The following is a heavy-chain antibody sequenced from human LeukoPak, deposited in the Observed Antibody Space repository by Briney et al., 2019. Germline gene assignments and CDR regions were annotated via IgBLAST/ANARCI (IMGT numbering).Heavy chain of an antibody. CDR3: ARYQVATYCFDY. Sequence: PSETLSLTCTVSGGSISSCDYYWSWIRQPPGKGLEWIGYIYYSGSTYYNPFLKSRVTISVDTSKDQFSLKLSSVTAADTAVYYCARYQVATYCFDYWGQGTLVTVSS. J-gene: IGHJ4*02. V-gene: IGHV4-30-4*01. CDR2: IYYSGST. CDR1: GGSISSCDYY. D-gene: IGHD2-21*02.